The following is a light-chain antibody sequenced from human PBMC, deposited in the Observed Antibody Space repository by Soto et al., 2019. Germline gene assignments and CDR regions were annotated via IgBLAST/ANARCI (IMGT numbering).Light chain of an antibody. J-gene: IGKJ1*01. CDR3: QHYNDWRWT. CDR2: AAS. V-gene: IGKV3-15*01. CDR1: QSISSK. Sequence: EIVMTQSPATLSESPGEGATLSCRASQSISSKLAWYQQKPGQAPRLLIYAASTRATGVPARFSGSGSGTEFTLTISSLQSEDLAVYYCQHYNDWRWTFGQGTKVEIK.